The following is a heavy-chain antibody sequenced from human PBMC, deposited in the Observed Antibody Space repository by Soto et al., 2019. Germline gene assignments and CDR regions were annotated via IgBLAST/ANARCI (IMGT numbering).Heavy chain of an antibody. Sequence: GGSLRLSCAASGFSFSSYWMSWVRQAPGRGLEWVANIDQDATRQSYVDSVEGQFSISRDNAKNSLYLQMNSLRVEDTAVYYCAKVGLFDGNKPITFEFWGQGTLVTVSS. CDR1: GFSFSSYW. V-gene: IGHV3-7*03. D-gene: IGHD3-10*01. CDR3: AKVGLFDGNKPITFEF. J-gene: IGHJ4*02. CDR2: IDQDATRQ.